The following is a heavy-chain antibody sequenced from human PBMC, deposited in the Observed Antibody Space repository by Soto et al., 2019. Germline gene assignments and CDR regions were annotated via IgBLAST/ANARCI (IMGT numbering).Heavy chain of an antibody. CDR3: ARDGEFLYWDIVVVVAATYAFDI. J-gene: IGHJ3*02. Sequence: GASVKVSCKASGYTFTSYYMHWVRQDPGQGLEWMGIINPSGGSTSYAQKFQGRVTMTRDTSTSTVYMELSSLRSEDTAVYYCARDGEFLYWDIVVVVAATYAFDIWGQGTMVTVSS. CDR2: INPSGGST. V-gene: IGHV1-46*03. D-gene: IGHD2-15*01. CDR1: GYTFTSYY.